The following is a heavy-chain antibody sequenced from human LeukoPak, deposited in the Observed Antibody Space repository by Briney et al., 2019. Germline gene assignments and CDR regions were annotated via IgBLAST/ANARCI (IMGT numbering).Heavy chain of an antibody. Sequence: PSETLSLTCADYGGSFSGYDWGWIRQPPGKGLEWIGSIYYSGSTYYNPSLKSRVTISVDTSKNQFSLKLSSVTAADTAVYYCARHEASSVDAFDIWGQGTMVTVSS. V-gene: IGHV4-39*01. J-gene: IGHJ3*02. CDR2: IYYSGST. CDR1: GGSFSGYD. CDR3: ARHEASSVDAFDI.